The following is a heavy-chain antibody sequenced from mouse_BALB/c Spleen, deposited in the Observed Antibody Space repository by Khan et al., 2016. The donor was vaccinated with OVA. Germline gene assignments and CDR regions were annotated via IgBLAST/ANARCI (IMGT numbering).Heavy chain of an antibody. CDR1: GYTFTNYG. D-gene: IGHD6-2*01. V-gene: IGHV9-1*02. J-gene: IGHJ1*01. CDR2: INTYTGEP. CDR3: ARISSYWYSDV. Sequence: QIQLVQSGPELKKPGETVKISCKASGYTFTNYGMNWVKQAPGKGLKWMGWINTYTGEPTYADDFKGRFVFSLETSASTAYLQISNLKNEDMTTXFCARISSYWYSDVWGAGTTVTVSS.